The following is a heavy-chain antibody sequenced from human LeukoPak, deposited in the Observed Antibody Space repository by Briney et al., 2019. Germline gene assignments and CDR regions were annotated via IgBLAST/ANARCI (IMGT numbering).Heavy chain of an antibody. V-gene: IGHV1-69*06. Sequence: SVKVSCKASGGTFSSYAISWVRQAPGQGLEWMGGIVPIFGTANYAQKFQGRVTITADKSTSTAYMELSSLRSEDTAVYYCARARYYDILTGPIAFDIWGQGTMVTVSS. CDR3: ARARYYDILTGPIAFDI. CDR1: GGTFSSYA. D-gene: IGHD3-9*01. J-gene: IGHJ3*02. CDR2: IVPIFGTA.